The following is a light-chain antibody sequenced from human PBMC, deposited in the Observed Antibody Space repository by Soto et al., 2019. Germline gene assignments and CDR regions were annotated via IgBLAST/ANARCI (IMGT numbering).Light chain of an antibody. CDR1: SSDIGAYNR. CDR2: DVN. CDR3: SSFTSSNTYV. J-gene: IGLJ1*01. Sequence: QSALTQPPSVSGSPGQSGAISCTGTSSDIGAYNRVSWYQQPPGTAPKLMIYDVNNRPSGVPDRFSGSKSGNTASLTISGLQADDEADYYCSSFTSSNTYVFGTGTKVTVL. V-gene: IGLV2-18*02.